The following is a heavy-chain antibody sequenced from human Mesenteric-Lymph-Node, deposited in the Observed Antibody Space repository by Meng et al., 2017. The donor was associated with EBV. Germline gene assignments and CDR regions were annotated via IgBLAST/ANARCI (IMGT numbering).Heavy chain of an antibody. CDR1: GGFISSGGYY. D-gene: IGHD2-2*01. CDR2: IYYSGTT. Sequence: QVHLQEPGPGLVKPSQTLSLTCTLSGGFISSGGYYWSWIRQSPGKGLEWIGYIYYSGTTYYNPSLQSRVSMSMDSSRNQFSLKLSSVTAADTAVYYCAREIYCTSASCPFDYWGQGTLVTVSS. V-gene: IGHV4-30-4*01. CDR3: AREIYCTSASCPFDY. J-gene: IGHJ4*02.